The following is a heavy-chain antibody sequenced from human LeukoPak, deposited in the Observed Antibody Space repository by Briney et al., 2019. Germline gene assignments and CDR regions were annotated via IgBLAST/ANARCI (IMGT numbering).Heavy chain of an antibody. V-gene: IGHV3-23*01. CDR2: ISNSGSST. Sequence: GGSLRLSSAASGFTFSSYAMSWVRQAPGKGLEWVSTISNSGSSTYYADSVRGRLTISRDNSKNTLYLQMNSLRAEVTAVYYCAKLTEPDWGQGTLVTVSS. J-gene: IGHJ4*02. CDR1: GFTFSSYA. CDR3: AKLTEPD.